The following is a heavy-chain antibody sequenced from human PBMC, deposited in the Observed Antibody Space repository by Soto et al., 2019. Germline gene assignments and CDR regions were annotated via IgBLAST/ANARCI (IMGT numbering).Heavy chain of an antibody. Sequence: PGGSLRLSCAASGFTFSSYGMHWVRQAPGKGLEWVAVIWYDGSNKYYADSVKGRFTISRDNSKNTLYLQMNSLRAEDTAVYYCARDLDIVLVPAAMFNWFDPWGQGTLVTVSS. D-gene: IGHD2-2*01. V-gene: IGHV3-33*01. CDR2: IWYDGSNK. J-gene: IGHJ5*02. CDR3: ARDLDIVLVPAAMFNWFDP. CDR1: GFTFSSYG.